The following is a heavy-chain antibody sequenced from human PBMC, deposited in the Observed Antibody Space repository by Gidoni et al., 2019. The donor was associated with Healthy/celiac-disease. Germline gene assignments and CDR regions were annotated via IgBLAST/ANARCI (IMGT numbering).Heavy chain of an antibody. CDR2: INHSGST. CDR3: ARGGPTKAYSYGHRPSNWFDP. CDR1: GGSFSGYY. V-gene: IGHV4-34*01. D-gene: IGHD5-18*01. Sequence: QVQLQPWGAGLLKPSETLSLNCAVYGGSFSGYYWSWIRQPPGKGLEWIGEINHSGSTNYNPSLKSRVTISVDTSKNQFSLKLSSVTAADTAVYYCARGGPTKAYSYGHRPSNWFDPWGQGTLVTVSS. J-gene: IGHJ5*02.